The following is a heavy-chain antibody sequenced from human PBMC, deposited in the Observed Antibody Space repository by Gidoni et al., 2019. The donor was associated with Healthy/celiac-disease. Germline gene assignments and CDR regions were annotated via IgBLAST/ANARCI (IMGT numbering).Heavy chain of an antibody. J-gene: IGHJ4*02. CDR3: AKGSYYGGAAAGTNYFDN. CDR2: ISWDGDST. Sequence: VQLVESGAVVAQPGVSMRPLCAAPGFPLADYTMPWVRQAPGKGLELVSLISWDGDSTYYADSVKGRFTISGDNSKNSLYLQMSSLRTGDTALYYCAKGSYYGGAAAGTNYFDNWGQGTLVTVSS. CDR1: GFPLADYT. V-gene: IGHV3-43*01. D-gene: IGHD6-13*01.